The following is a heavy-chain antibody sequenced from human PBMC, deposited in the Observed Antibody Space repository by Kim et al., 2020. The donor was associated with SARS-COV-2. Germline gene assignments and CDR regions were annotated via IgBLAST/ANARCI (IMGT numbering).Heavy chain of an antibody. J-gene: IGHJ6*02. Sequence: SETLSLTCTVSGGSISSGGYYWSWIRQHPGKGLEWIGYIYYSGSTYYNPSLKSRVTISVDTSKNQFSLKLSSVTAADTAVYYCARGAVAGSGYYYGMDVWGQGTTVTVSS. V-gene: IGHV4-31*03. CDR2: IYYSGST. CDR3: ARGAVAGSGYYYGMDV. CDR1: GGSISSGGYY. D-gene: IGHD6-19*01.